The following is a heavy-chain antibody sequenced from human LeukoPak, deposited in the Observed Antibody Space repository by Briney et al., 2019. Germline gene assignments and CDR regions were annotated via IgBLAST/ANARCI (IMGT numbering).Heavy chain of an antibody. CDR1: GFTFSSYS. CDR2: ISNSSIYI. J-gene: IGHJ3*02. V-gene: IGHV3-21*01. Sequence: GGSLRLSCAASGFTFSSYSMNWVGQAPGKGLEGASSISNSSIYIYYADSLEGRFTISRDNAKNSLYLQMNSLRAEDTAVYYCARVRLQPRTLLDDAFDIWGQGTMTVSS. CDR3: ARVRLQPRTLLDDAFDI. D-gene: IGHD1-14*01.